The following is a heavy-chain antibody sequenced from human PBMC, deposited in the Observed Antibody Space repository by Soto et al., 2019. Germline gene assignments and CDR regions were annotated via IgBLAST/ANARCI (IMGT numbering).Heavy chain of an antibody. CDR2: ISGDNGNT. D-gene: IGHD2-15*01. Sequence: QVQLVQSGAEVKKPGASVRVSCQTSAYTFTNYAVSWVRQAPGQGLEWMGWISGDNGNTIYAQKFQGRVTMTTDTSTRKDYMELWSLRFDDTAVYYCATGLLGYCSGGSCYSYSWGQGTLVSVSS. J-gene: IGHJ4*02. CDR1: AYTFTNYA. CDR3: ATGLLGYCSGGSCYSYS. V-gene: IGHV1-18*01.